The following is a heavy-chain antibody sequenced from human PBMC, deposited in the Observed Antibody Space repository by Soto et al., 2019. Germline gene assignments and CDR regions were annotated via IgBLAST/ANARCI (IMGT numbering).Heavy chain of an antibody. V-gene: IGHV6-1*01. J-gene: IGHJ6*02. CDR2: TYYRSKWYN. CDR3: ARDQVRGVIFNYYYGMDV. Sequence: PSQTLSLTCAISGDSVSSNSAAWNWIRQSPSRGLEWLGRTYYRSKWYNDYAVSVKSRITINPDTSKNQFSLQLNSVTPEDTAVYYCARDQVRGVIFNYYYGMDVWGQGTTVTVSS. CDR1: GDSVSSNSAA. D-gene: IGHD3-10*01.